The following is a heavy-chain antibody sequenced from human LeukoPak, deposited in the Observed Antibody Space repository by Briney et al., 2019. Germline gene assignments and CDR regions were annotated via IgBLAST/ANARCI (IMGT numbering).Heavy chain of an antibody. CDR1: GGTFSSYA. J-gene: IGHJ6*04. V-gene: IGHV1-69*13. D-gene: IGHD2-15*01. CDR2: IIPIFGTA. CDR3: ARNVGRVVAATGYGMDV. Sequence: ASVKVSCKASGGTFSSYAISWVRQAPGQGLEWMGGIIPIFGTANYAQRFQGRVTITADESTSTAYMELSSLRSEDTAVYYCARNVGRVVAATGYGMDVWGKGTTVTVSS.